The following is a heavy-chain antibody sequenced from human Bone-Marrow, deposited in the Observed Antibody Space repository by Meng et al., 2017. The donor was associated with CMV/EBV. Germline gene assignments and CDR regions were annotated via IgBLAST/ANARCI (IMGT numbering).Heavy chain of an antibody. V-gene: IGHV1-2*02. J-gene: IGHJ6*02. Sequence: ASVKVSCKASGYTFTGYYMHWVRQAPGQGLEWMGWINPNSGGTNYAQKFQGRVTMTRDTSISTAYMELSRLRSDDTAVYYCARQFYRDYYYYGMDVWGQGTTVTVSS. D-gene: IGHD2/OR15-2a*01. CDR2: INPNSGGT. CDR1: GYTFTGYY. CDR3: ARQFYRDYYYYGMDV.